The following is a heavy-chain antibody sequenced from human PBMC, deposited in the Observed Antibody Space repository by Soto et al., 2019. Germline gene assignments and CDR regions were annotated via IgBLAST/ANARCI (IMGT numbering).Heavy chain of an antibody. D-gene: IGHD2-2*01. CDR1: GYTFTSYA. CDR2: MNPNSGNT. V-gene: IGHV1-8*01. CDR3: ARGLVECYCSSTSCYDYAFDI. J-gene: IGHJ3*02. Sequence: VSCKASGYTFTSYAINWVRQATGQGLEWMGWMNPNSGNTGYAQKFQGRVTMTRNTSISTAYMELSSLRSADTAVYYCARGLVECYCSSTSCYDYAFDIWGQGTMVTVSS.